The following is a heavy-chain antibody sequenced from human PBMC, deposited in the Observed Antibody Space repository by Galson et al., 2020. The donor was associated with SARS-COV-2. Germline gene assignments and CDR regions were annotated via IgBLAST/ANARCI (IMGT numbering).Heavy chain of an antibody. CDR2: IIPIFGTA. V-gene: IGHV1-69*13. Sequence: SVKVSCKASGGTFSSYAISWVLQAPGQGLEWMGGIIPIFGTANYAQKFQGRVTITADESTSTAYMELSSLRSEDTAVYYCAQGGWITMIGGALTYFDYWGQGTLVTVSS. CDR1: GGTFSSYA. J-gene: IGHJ4*02. CDR3: AQGGWITMIGGALTYFDY. D-gene: IGHD3-22*01.